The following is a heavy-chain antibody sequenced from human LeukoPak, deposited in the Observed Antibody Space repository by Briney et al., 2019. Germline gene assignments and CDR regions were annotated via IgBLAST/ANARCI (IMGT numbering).Heavy chain of an antibody. CDR3: AKDTIKWGSYRYFDY. CDR1: GFTFSSYA. D-gene: IGHD3-16*02. CDR2: ISGRGGST. J-gene: IGHJ4*02. Sequence: GGSLRLSCAASGFTFSSYAMSWVRQAPGKGLEWVSAISGRGGSTYYADSVKGRFTISRDNSKNTLYLQMNSLRAEDTAVYYCAKDTIKWGSYRYFDYWGQGTLVTVSS. V-gene: IGHV3-23*01.